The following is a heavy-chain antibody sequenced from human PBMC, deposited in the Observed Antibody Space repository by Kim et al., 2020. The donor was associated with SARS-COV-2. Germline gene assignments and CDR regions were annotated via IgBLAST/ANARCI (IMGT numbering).Heavy chain of an antibody. D-gene: IGHD3-10*01. CDR1: GFTFSNYA. Sequence: GGSLRLSCGASGFTFSNYAMSWVRQAPGKGLEWVSSISTSGINIYYAYSVQGRFTISRDNSKNTLYLQMNSLRAEDTAVYYCASNGAMIRGYMGYWGQGSLVTVSS. V-gene: IGHV3-23*01. J-gene: IGHJ4*02. CDR3: ASNGAMIRGYMGY. CDR2: ISTSGINI.